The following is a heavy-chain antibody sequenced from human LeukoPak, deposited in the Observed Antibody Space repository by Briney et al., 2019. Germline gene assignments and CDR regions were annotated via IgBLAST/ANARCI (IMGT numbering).Heavy chain of an antibody. Sequence: GGSLRLSCAASGFTFSSYAFHWVRQAPGKGLQWVAVISYEGSNKYYADSVKGRFTISRDDSKNTVYLQMNSLRSEDTAVYYCARDQLAFSGYDTVFDYWGQGTLVAVSS. CDR2: ISYEGSNK. J-gene: IGHJ4*02. CDR1: GFTFSSYA. D-gene: IGHD5-12*01. V-gene: IGHV3-30*04. CDR3: ARDQLAFSGYDTVFDY.